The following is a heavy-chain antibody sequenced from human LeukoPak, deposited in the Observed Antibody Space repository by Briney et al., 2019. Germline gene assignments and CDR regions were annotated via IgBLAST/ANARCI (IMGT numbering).Heavy chain of an antibody. Sequence: GRSLRLSCAASGSTFSSYGMHWVRQAPGKGLEWVAVISNDGSTDYYVESVKGRFTISRDNSKNTVYLQMNSLRVEDTAVYYCAKGSATAEYYFDFWGQGALATVSS. CDR1: GSTFSSYG. CDR2: ISNDGSTD. D-gene: IGHD5-18*01. V-gene: IGHV3-30*18. J-gene: IGHJ4*01. CDR3: AKGSATAEYYFDF.